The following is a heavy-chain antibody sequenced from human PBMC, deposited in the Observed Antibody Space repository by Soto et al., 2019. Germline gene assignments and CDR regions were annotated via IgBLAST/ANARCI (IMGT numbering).Heavy chain of an antibody. J-gene: IGHJ4*02. Sequence: SETLSLTCAVSGGSISSGGYSWSWIRQPPGKGLEWIGYIYHSGSTYYNPSLKSRVTISVDRSKNQFSLKLSSVTAADTAVYYCARQTYVVAGTVFDYWGQGTLVTVSS. CDR3: ARQTYVVAGTVFDY. CDR2: IYHSGST. V-gene: IGHV4-30-2*01. CDR1: GGSISSGGYS. D-gene: IGHD6-19*01.